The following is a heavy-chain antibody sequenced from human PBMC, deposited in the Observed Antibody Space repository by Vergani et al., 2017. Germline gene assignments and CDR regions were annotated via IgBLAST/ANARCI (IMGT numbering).Heavy chain of an antibody. CDR1: GFTFDDYA. CDR2: ISWNSGSI. V-gene: IGHV3-9*01. D-gene: IGHD3-22*01. CDR3: AKDKAYYYDSSGYSDI. Sequence: VQLVESGGGLVQPGRSLRLSCAASGFTFDDYAMHWVRQAPGKGLEWVSGISWNSGSIGYADSVKGRFTISRDNAKNSLYLQMNSLRAEDTALYYCAKDKAYYYDSSGYSDIWGQGTMVTVSS. J-gene: IGHJ3*02.